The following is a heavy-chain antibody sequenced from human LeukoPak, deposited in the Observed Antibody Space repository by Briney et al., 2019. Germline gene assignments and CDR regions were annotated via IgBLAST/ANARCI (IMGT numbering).Heavy chain of an antibody. CDR1: GGSISSYY. CDR2: IYTSGST. V-gene: IGHV4-4*07. D-gene: IGHD3-10*01. Sequence: SETLSLTCTVSGGSISSYYWSWIRQPAGKGLEWIGRIYTSGSTYYNPSLKSRVTISVDTSMNQFSLKLSSVTAADTAVYYCARHGPSMVRGAPDYWGQGTLVTVSS. CDR3: ARHGPSMVRGAPDY. J-gene: IGHJ4*02.